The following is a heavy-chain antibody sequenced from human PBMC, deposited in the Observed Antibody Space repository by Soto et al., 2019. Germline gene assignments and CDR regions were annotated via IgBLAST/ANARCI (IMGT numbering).Heavy chain of an antibody. D-gene: IGHD5-12*01. Sequence: QVQLVQSGPEVKKPGSSVKVSCKASGDSFSNYAMSWVRQAPGQGLEWMGGIVPIFGTRNYAQKLQGRVTISADESTSTVYMELSSLTSDDTAVYYCARDGDSGTYEYWGQGTLVTVSS. CDR2: IVPIFGTR. CDR1: GDSFSNYA. CDR3: ARDGDSGTYEY. V-gene: IGHV1-69*12. J-gene: IGHJ4*02.